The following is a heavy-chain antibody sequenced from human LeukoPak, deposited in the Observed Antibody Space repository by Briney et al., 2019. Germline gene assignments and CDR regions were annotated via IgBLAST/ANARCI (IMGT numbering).Heavy chain of an antibody. D-gene: IGHD6-13*01. J-gene: IGHJ4*02. Sequence: GGSLRLSCAASGFTFSSYAMHWVRQAPGKGLEWVAVISYDGSNKYYADSVKGRFTISRDNSKNTLYLQMNSQRAEDTAVYYCARDADRNIAAATVQFDYWGQGTLVTVSS. CDR2: ISYDGSNK. V-gene: IGHV3-30*04. CDR1: GFTFSSYA. CDR3: ARDADRNIAAATVQFDY.